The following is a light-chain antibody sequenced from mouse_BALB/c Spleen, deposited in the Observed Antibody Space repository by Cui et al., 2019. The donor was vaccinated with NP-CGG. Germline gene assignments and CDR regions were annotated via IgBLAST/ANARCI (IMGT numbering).Light chain of an antibody. V-gene: IGLV1*01. CDR3: ALWYSNHWV. J-gene: IGLJ1*01. Sequence: QAVVQQAAALTTSPGETVTLTCRSSTGAVTTSNYANWVQEKPDHLFTGLIGGTNNRAPGVPARFSGSLIGDKAALTITGAQTEDEAIYFCALWYSNHWVFGGGTKLTVL. CDR2: GTN. CDR1: TGAVTTSNY.